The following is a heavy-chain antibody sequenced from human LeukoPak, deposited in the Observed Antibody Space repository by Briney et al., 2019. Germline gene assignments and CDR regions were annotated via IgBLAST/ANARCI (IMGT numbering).Heavy chain of an antibody. D-gene: IGHD2-21*02. V-gene: IGHV4-34*01. CDR1: GGSFSGYY. CDR2: INHSGST. Sequence: SETLSLTCAVYGGSFSGYYWSWIRQPPGKGLEWIGEINHSGSTNYNPSLKSRVTISVDTSKNQFSLKLSSVTAADTAVYYCAREDYCGGDCYRHFDYWGQGTLVTVSS. J-gene: IGHJ4*02. CDR3: AREDYCGGDCYRHFDY.